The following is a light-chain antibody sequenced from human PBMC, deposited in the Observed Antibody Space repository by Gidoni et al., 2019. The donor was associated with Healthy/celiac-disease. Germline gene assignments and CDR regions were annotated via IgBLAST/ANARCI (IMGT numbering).Light chain of an antibody. V-gene: IGKV1-39*01. J-gene: IGKJ4*01. Sequence: DIQMTQSPSSLSASVGDRVTITCRASQSISSYLNWYQQKPGKAPKLLIYAASSLQSGVPSRFSGSGSGTDFTLTISSLLPEDFAPYYCQQSYSTPLTFGGGTKVKIK. CDR1: QSISSY. CDR2: AAS. CDR3: QQSYSTPLT.